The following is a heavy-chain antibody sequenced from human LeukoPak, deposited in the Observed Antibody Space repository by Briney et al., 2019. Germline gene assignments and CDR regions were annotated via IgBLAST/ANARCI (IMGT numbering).Heavy chain of an antibody. V-gene: IGHV4-39*07. CDR2: IYYSGST. CDR3: ASSRGGTYYYDSSGWT. D-gene: IGHD3-22*01. Sequence: SETLSLTCTVSGGSISSSSYYWGWIRQPPGKGLEWIGSIYYSGSTYYNPSLKSRVTTSVDTSKNQFSLKLSSVTAADTAVYYCASSRGGTYYYDSSGWTRGQGTLVTVSS. CDR1: GGSISSSSYY. J-gene: IGHJ4*02.